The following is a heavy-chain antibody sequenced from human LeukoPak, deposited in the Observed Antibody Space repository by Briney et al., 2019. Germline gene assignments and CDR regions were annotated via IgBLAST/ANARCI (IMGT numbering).Heavy chain of an antibody. CDR2: INHSGST. CDR3: ARGSGRYYGSGSRGFDY. D-gene: IGHD3-10*01. J-gene: IGHJ4*02. CDR1: GGSFSGYY. Sequence: SETLSLTCAVYGGSFSGYYWSWIRQPPGKGLEWIGEINHSGSTNYNPSLKSRVTISVDTSKNQFSLKLSSVTAADTAVYYCARGSGRYYGSGSRGFDYWGQGTLVTVSS. V-gene: IGHV4-34*01.